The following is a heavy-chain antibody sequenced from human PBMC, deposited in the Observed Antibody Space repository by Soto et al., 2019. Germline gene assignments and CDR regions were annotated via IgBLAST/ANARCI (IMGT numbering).Heavy chain of an antibody. V-gene: IGHV3-23*01. CDR2: ISGSGGST. J-gene: IGHJ3*02. CDR1: GFTFSSYA. CDR3: AKDDCSGGSCYDAFDI. Sequence: EVQLLESGGGLVQPGGSLRLSCAASGFTFSSYAMSWVRQAPGKGLEWVSAISGSGGSTYYADSVKGRFTISRDNSKNTRYLQMNSLRAEDTAVYYCAKDDCSGGSCYDAFDIWGQGTMVTVSS. D-gene: IGHD2-15*01.